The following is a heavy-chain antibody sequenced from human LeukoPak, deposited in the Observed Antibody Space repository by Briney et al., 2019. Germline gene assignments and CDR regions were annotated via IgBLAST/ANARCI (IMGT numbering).Heavy chain of an antibody. CDR3: ASVRRGFGESSKYYSYYYMAV. J-gene: IGHJ6*03. V-gene: IGHV4-59*08. CDR2: IYYSGST. Sequence: SETLSLTCTVSGGSISSYYWSWIRQPPGKGLEWIGYIYYSGSTNYNPSLKSRVTISVDTSKNQFSLKLSAVTAADTAVYYCASVRRGFGESSKYYSYYYMAVWGNGTTVTISS. CDR1: GGSISSYY. D-gene: IGHD3-10*01.